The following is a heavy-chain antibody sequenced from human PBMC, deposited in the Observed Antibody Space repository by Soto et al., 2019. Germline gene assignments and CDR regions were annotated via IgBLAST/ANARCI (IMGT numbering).Heavy chain of an antibody. J-gene: IGHJ4*02. D-gene: IGHD3-22*01. V-gene: IGHV3-11*05. CDR2: ISHTGTYT. CDR3: ARDVRYDSGGGSFDY. Sequence: QVQLVESGGDLVKPGGSLRLSCAASGFTFSDYYISWIRQAPGKGLEWVSFISHTGTYTNYADSVKGRFTISRDNAKNSLYLQMNSLRAEDTAVYYCARDVRYDSGGGSFDYWGQGTLVTVSS. CDR1: GFTFSDYY.